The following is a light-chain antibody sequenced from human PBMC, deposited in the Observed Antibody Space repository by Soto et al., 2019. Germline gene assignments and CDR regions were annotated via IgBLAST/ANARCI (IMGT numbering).Light chain of an antibody. J-gene: IGKJ2*01. V-gene: IGKV2-24*01. Sequence: DIVMTQTPLSSPVTLGQPASISCRSSQSLVHDDGNTYLSWLHQRPGQPLRLLIHKISDRLSGVPDTFRGSGAGTDFTLRISRVEVEDVVVYYCMQATQFPYTFGQGTKLEIK. CDR1: QSLVHDDGNTY. CDR2: KIS. CDR3: MQATQFPYT.